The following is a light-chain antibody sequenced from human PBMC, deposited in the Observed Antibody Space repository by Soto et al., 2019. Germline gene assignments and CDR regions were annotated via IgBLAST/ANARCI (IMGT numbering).Light chain of an antibody. CDR1: QSVSNN. J-gene: IGKJ2*01. CDR3: QQYNNWPMYT. Sequence: EIVMTQSPATLSVSPGERATLSCRASQSVSNNLAWYQQKPGQAPRLLIYGASTRATGIPARFSDSGSGTEFTLIISSLQSEDFAVYYCQQYNNWPMYTFGQGTKLEIK. CDR2: GAS. V-gene: IGKV3-15*01.